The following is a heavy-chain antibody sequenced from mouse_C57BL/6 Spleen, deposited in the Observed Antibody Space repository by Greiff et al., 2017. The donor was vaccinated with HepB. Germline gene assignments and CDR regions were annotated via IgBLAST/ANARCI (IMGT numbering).Heavy chain of an antibody. CDR2: IYPRSGNT. CDR1: GYTFTSYG. CDR3: ASSVTGTPFDY. V-gene: IGHV1-81*01. D-gene: IGHD4-1*01. Sequence: QVQLKQSGAELARPGASVKLSCKASGYTFTSYGISWVKQRTGQGLEWIGEIYPRSGNTYYNEKFKGKATLTADKSSSTAYMELRSLTSEDSAVYFCASSVTGTPFDYSGQGTPLTVSS. J-gene: IGHJ2*01.